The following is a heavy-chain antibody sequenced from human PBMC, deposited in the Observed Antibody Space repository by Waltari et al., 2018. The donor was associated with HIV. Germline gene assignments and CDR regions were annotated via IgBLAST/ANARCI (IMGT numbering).Heavy chain of an antibody. CDR3: ARMGLMMYAIGAFDI. V-gene: IGHV3-7*01. CDR2: IKQDGSEK. Sequence: EVPLVESGGGLVQPGGSLTLPCAASGFTFRLYWLGWVRQAPGKGLEWVANIKQDGSEKHYVDSVKGRFTISRDNAKKSLYLQMNSLRAEDTAVYYCARMGLMMYAIGAFDIWGQGTMVTVSS. D-gene: IGHD2-8*01. J-gene: IGHJ3*02. CDR1: GFTFRLYW.